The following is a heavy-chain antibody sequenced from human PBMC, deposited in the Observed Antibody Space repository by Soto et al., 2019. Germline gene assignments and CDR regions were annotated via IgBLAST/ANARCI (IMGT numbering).Heavy chain of an antibody. CDR1: GYTFTNYG. CDR3: ARSPGYSASWGYFYYGMKI. V-gene: IGHV1-18*01. J-gene: IGHJ6*02. D-gene: IGHD6-13*01. CDR2: INTYHGNT. Sequence: QVQLVQSGAELKKPGASVKVSCKASGYTFTNYGISWVRQAPGQGLEWMGWINTYHGNTKYAQKLQGRVTMTKDTSKSTAYMGLKSLRSDDTAVYYCARSPGYSASWGYFYYGMKIWGQGTTVIVSS.